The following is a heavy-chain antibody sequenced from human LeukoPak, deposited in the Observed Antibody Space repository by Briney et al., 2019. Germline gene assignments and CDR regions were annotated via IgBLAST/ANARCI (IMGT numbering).Heavy chain of an antibody. V-gene: IGHV3-7*01. J-gene: IGHJ5*02. Sequence: GGSLRLSCAASGFTFSNYWMNWVRQARGKGLEWVANIKQDGSEKYHVDSVKGRFTISRDNAKNSLYLQMNSLRAEDTAVYYCARSLYFWSGSSSWGQGTLVTVSS. D-gene: IGHD3-3*01. CDR3: ARSLYFWSGSSS. CDR1: GFTFSNYW. CDR2: IKQDGSEK.